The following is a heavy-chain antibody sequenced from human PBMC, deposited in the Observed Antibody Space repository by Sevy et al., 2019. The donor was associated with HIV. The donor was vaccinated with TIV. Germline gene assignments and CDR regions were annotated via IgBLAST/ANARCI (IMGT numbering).Heavy chain of an antibody. Sequence: GGSLRLSCAASGFTFSSYNMYWVRQAPGKGLEWVSFVFSSSSYIYYADSVKGRFTISRDNAKNSLYLQMNSLRAEDTAVYYCARDKTILEGRYGMDVWGQGTTVTVSS. D-gene: IGHD3-3*01. CDR1: GFTFSSYN. J-gene: IGHJ6*02. CDR3: ARDKTILEGRYGMDV. V-gene: IGHV3-21*01. CDR2: VFSSSSYI.